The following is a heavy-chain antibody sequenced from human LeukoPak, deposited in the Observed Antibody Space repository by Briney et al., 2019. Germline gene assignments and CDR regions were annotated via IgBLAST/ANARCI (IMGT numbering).Heavy chain of an antibody. J-gene: IGHJ4*02. V-gene: IGHV3-23*01. CDR2: ISGSGGST. CDR1: GFTFSSYA. Sequence: GGSLRLSCAASGFTFSSYAMSWVRQAPGKGLEWVSAISGSGGSTYYADSVKGRFTNSRDNSKNTLYLQMNSLRAEDTAVYYCAKFQVYYYDSSGYYFYWGQGTLVTVSS. D-gene: IGHD3-22*01. CDR3: AKFQVYYYDSSGYYFY.